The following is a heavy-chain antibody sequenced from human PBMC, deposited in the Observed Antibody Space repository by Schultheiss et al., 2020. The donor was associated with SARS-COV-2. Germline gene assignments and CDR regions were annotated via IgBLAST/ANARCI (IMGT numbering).Heavy chain of an antibody. V-gene: IGHV3-21*01. J-gene: IGHJ6*03. CDR3: ARAPTHYYYYMDV. Sequence: GGSLRLSCAASGFTFSSYWMHWVRQAPGKGLEWVSSISSSSSYIYYADSVKGRFTISRDNAKNSLYLQMNSLRAEDTAVYYCARAPTHYYYYMDVWGKGTTVTVSS. CDR2: ISSSSSYI. CDR1: GFTFSSYW.